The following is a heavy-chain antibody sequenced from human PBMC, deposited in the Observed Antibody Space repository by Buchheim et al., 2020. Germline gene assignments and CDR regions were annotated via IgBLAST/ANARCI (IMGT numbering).Heavy chain of an antibody. V-gene: IGHV3-33*01. CDR2: IWYDGSNK. D-gene: IGHD1-26*01. Sequence: VQLVESGGGVVQPGRSLRLSCAASGFTFSSYGMHWVRQAPGKGLEWVAVIWYDGSNKYYADSVKGRFTISRDNSKNTLYLQRNSRRAEDPAVYYCARAGGGALRNDYSDYWRHGSL. CDR1: GFTFSSYG. J-gene: IGHJ4*01. CDR3: ARAGGGALRNDYSDY.